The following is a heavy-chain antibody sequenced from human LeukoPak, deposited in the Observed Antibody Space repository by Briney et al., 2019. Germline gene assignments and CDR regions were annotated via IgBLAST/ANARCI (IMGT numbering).Heavy chain of an antibody. CDR1: GGSISSSSYY. CDR2: IYYSGST. D-gene: IGHD4-17*01. Sequence: PSETLSLTCTVSGGSISSSSYYWGWIRQPPGKGLEWIGSIYYSGSTYYNPSLKSRVTIPVDTSKNQFSLKLSSVTAADTAVYYCARQGRSTVTTIDYWGQGTLVTVSS. V-gene: IGHV4-39*01. J-gene: IGHJ4*02. CDR3: ARQGRSTVTTIDY.